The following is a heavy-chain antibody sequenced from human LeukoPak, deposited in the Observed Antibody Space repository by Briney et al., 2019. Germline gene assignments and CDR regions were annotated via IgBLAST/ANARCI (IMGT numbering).Heavy chain of an antibody. Sequence: PGGSLKLSCAASGFTFSGSAMYWVRQASGKGLEWVGRIRSKANNYATAYAASVKGRFTISRDDSKNTAYLQMNSLKIEGTAVYYCTRHAEGSGDYDWFDYWGQGTLVTVSS. J-gene: IGHJ4*02. D-gene: IGHD4-17*01. CDR1: GFTFSGSA. CDR2: IRSKANNYAT. CDR3: TRHAEGSGDYDWFDY. V-gene: IGHV3-73*01.